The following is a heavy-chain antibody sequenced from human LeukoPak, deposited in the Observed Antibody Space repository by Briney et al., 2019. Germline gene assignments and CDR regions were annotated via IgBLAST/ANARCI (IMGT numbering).Heavy chain of an antibody. J-gene: IGHJ1*01. Sequence: PGGSLRLSCAASGFTFTNAWMSWARQVPGKGLEWVARIRSESDGGTTYYAAPVKGRFTISRDDSKNTLYLQMNSLKIEDTALYYCTKDLSLWGQGTLVTVSS. CDR1: GFTFTNAW. CDR3: TKDLSL. V-gene: IGHV3-15*01. CDR2: IRSESDGGTT.